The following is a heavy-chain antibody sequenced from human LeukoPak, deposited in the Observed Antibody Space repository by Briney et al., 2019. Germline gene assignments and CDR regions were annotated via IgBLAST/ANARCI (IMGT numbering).Heavy chain of an antibody. Sequence: PGGSLRLSCAASGFTFSSYNMNWVRQAPGKGLEWVSVIYSGGSTNYADSVKGRFTISRDNSKNTLYLQMNSLRAEDTAVYYCARAMGSGSYSFDYWGQGTLVTVSS. J-gene: IGHJ4*02. V-gene: IGHV3-66*01. CDR3: ARAMGSGSYSFDY. CDR2: IYSGGST. D-gene: IGHD3-10*01. CDR1: GFTFSSYN.